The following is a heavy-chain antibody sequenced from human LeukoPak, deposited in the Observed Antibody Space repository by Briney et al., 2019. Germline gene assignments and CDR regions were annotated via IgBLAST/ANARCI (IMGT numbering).Heavy chain of an antibody. J-gene: IGHJ6*02. CDR3: ATAFGIPGYYYGMDV. Sequence: ASVKVSCTASGGTFSSYAISWVRQAPGQGLEWMGRIIPILGIANYAQKFQGRVTITADKSTSTAYMELSSLRSEDTAVYYCATAFGIPGYYYGMDVWGQGTTVTVSS. V-gene: IGHV1-69*04. CDR1: GGTFSSYA. CDR2: IIPILGIA. D-gene: IGHD3-16*01.